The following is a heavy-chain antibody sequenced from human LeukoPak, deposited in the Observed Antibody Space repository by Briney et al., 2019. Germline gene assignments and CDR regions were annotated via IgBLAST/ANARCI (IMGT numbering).Heavy chain of an antibody. CDR3: AREGRPITIFGVDPMDV. CDR1: GGSISSGGYY. D-gene: IGHD3-3*01. CDR2: IYYSGST. J-gene: IGHJ6*02. V-gene: IGHV4-31*03. Sequence: SETLSLTCTVSGGSISSGGYYWSWIRQHPGKGLEWIGYIYYSGSTYYNPSLKSRVTISVDTSKNQFSLKLSPVTAADTAVYYCAREGRPITIFGVDPMDVWGQGTTVTVSS.